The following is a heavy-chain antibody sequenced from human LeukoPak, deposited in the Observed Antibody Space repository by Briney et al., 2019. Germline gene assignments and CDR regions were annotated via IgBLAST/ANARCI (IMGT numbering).Heavy chain of an antibody. Sequence: MTSETLSLTCTVSGYSISSGYYWGWIRQPPGKGLEWIGSIYHSGSTHFNPSLKSRVTISVDTSKNQFSLKLSSVTAADTAVYYCAREYYDILTGYYFLYWGQGTLVTVSS. J-gene: IGHJ4*02. CDR2: IYHSGST. V-gene: IGHV4-38-2*02. D-gene: IGHD3-9*01. CDR3: AREYYDILTGYYFLY. CDR1: GYSISSGYY.